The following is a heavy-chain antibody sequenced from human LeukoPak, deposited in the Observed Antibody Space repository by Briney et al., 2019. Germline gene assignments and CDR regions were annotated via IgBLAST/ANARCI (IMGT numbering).Heavy chain of an antibody. D-gene: IGHD1-14*01. CDR1: GYTFNSYW. CDR3: ARHPNYCRGGTCYSSNYFDY. Sequence: GESLKISRNGSGYTFNSYWIGWVRPMPGKGLEWTGIIYPTDSDTKYSPSFQGQVTISADKSISTAYLQWSSLKTSDSAMYYCARHPNYCRGGTCYSSNYFDYWGQGTLVTVSS. V-gene: IGHV5-51*01. J-gene: IGHJ4*02. CDR2: IYPTDSDT.